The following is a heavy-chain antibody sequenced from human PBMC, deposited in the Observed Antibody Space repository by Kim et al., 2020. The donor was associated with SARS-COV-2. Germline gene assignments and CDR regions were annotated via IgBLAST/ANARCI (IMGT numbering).Heavy chain of an antibody. CDR3: ARVAGYCSDNRCYEFGWWFDP. Sequence: GWSLRLSCAASGFTFSSYAMSWVRQAPGKGLEWVAGISSSGGRTNYADSVKGRFTISRDNSKNTLHLQMNSLRAEDSAVYYCARVAGYCSDNRCYEFGWWFDPWGQGTLVSVSS. V-gene: IGHV3-23*01. CDR2: ISSSGGRT. J-gene: IGHJ5*02. CDR1: GFTFSSYA. D-gene: IGHD2-2*01.